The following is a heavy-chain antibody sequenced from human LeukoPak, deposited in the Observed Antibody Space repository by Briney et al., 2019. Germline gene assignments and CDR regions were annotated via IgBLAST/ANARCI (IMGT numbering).Heavy chain of an antibody. CDR3: ARDVEADYGGKEAYFDY. V-gene: IGHV3-48*03. CDR1: GFTFSSYE. D-gene: IGHD4-23*01. CDR2: ISSSGSTI. Sequence: GGTLRLSCAASGFTFSSYEMNWVRQAPGKGLDRVSYISSSGSTIYYADSVKSRFTISRDNDKNSLYLQMNSLRAEDTAVYYCARDVEADYGGKEAYFDYWGQGTLVTVSS. J-gene: IGHJ4*02.